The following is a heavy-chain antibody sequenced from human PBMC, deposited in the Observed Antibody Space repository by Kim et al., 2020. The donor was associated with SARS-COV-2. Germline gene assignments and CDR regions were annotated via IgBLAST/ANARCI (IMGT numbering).Heavy chain of an antibody. CDR1: GFTFSTYN. Sequence: GGSLRLSCAASGFTFSTYNMHWVRQAPGKGLEWVSSVSSSSIYIYYADSVKGRFTSSRDNAKNSLYLQMNSLRAEDTAVYYCVRVGLDGSWYGRGHFHYWGRGPVVGVPS. CDR2: VSSSSIYI. V-gene: IGHV3-21*01. CDR3: VRVGLDGSWYGRGHFHY. D-gene: IGHD1-20*01. J-gene: IGHJ4*02.